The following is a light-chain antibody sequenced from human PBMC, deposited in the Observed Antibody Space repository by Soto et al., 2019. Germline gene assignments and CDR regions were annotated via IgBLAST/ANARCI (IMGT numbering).Light chain of an antibody. CDR3: QQSYSTPLT. J-gene: IGKJ4*01. Sequence: DVQVTQSPASLSASEGNRVTITCRASQSISSYLNWYQQKPGKAPKLLIYAASSLQSGVPSRFSGSGSGTDFTLTISSLQPEDFATYYCQQSYSTPLTFGGGTKVDI. CDR2: AAS. CDR1: QSISSY. V-gene: IGKV1-39*01.